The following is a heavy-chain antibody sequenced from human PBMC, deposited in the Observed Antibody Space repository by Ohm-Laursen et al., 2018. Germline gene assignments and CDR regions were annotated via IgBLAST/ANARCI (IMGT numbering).Heavy chain of an antibody. V-gene: IGHV3-30*03. CDR2: IPYDGSNE. CDR1: GFTFSSYG. D-gene: IGHD4-11*01. CDR3: ARDKYSKYYYYYGLGV. Sequence: SLRLSCAASGFTFSSYGMHWVRQAPGKGLDWVAVIPYDGSNEYYADSVKDRFTISRDNSKNTLYLQMNSLRVEDTAVYFCARDKYSKYYYYYGLGVWGQGTTVTVSS. J-gene: IGHJ6*02.